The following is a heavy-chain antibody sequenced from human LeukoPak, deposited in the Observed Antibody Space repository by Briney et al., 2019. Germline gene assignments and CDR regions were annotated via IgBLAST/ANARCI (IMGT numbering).Heavy chain of an antibody. CDR2: IKSKTDGGTT. CDR3: TTETGTSIYFDY. CDR1: GFTFSNAW. Sequence: GGSLRLSSAASGFTFSNAWMSWVRQAPGKGLEWVGRIKSKTDGGTTDYAAPVKGRFTISRDDSKNTLYLQMNSLKTEDTAAYYCTTETGTSIYFDYWGQGTLVTVSS. V-gene: IGHV3-15*01. J-gene: IGHJ4*02. D-gene: IGHD1-1*01.